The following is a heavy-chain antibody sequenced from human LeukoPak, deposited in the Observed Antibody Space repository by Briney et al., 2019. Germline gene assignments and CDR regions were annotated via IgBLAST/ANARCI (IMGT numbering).Heavy chain of an antibody. V-gene: IGHV4-30-2*01. CDR1: GGSISSGGYY. CDR3: ARAPGYCSGGSCYKTVGAFDT. CDR2: IYHSGST. D-gene: IGHD2-15*01. J-gene: IGHJ3*02. Sequence: SQTLSLTCTVSGGSISSGGYYWSWIRQPPGKGLEWIGYIYHSGSTYYNPSLKSRVTISVDRSKNQFSLKLSSVTAADTAVYYCARAPGYCSGGSCYKTVGAFDTWGQGTMVTVSS.